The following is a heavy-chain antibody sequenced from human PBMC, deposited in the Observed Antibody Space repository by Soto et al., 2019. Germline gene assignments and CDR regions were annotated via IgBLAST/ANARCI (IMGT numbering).Heavy chain of an antibody. D-gene: IGHD3-22*01. CDR1: GDSVTSHY. CDR3: AGLFPYVSSGYHLNY. V-gene: IGHV4-59*02. Sequence: PSETLSRTCSFSGDSVTSHYLTWIRQSPEKGLEWIGYMHYTGFSHYNPSLKSRLTISVDRSKNQFTLQLTSVTVADTAVYYCAGLFPYVSSGYHLNYLGQGTLVTVSS. CDR2: MHYTGFS. J-gene: IGHJ4*02.